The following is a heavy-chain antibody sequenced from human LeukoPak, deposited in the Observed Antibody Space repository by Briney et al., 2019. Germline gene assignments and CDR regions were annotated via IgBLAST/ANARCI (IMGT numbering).Heavy chain of an antibody. CDR1: GGSFSGYY. V-gene: IGHV4-34*01. D-gene: IGHD6-19*01. Sequence: SETLSLTCAVYGGSFSGYYWSWIRQPPGKGLEWIGEINHSGSTNYNPSLKSRVTISVDTSKNQFSLKLSSVTAADTAVYYCARIAVAGTNYYYYGMDVWGQGTTVTVSS. CDR3: ARIAVAGTNYYYYGMDV. CDR2: INHSGST. J-gene: IGHJ6*02.